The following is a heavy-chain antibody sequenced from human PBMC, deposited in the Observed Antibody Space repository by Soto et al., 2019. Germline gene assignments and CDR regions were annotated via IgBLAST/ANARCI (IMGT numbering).Heavy chain of an antibody. CDR3: ASGRYGDY. J-gene: IGHJ4*02. V-gene: IGHV1-18*01. D-gene: IGHD1-26*01. Sequence: QVHLVQSGAEVKKPGASVKVSCKGSGYAFTTYGITWVRQAPGQGLEWMGWISAHNGNTNYAQKLQGRVTVTRDTSKSTAYMERRSLRSDDTAVYHCASGRYGDYWGQGALVTVSS. CDR1: GYAFTTYG. CDR2: ISAHNGNT.